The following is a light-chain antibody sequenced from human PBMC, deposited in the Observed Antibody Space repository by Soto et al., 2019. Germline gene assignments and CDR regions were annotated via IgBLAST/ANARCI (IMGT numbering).Light chain of an antibody. V-gene: IGLV2-8*01. CDR2: EVN. J-gene: IGLJ1*01. CDR1: NSDVGGYNY. Sequence: QSALTQPPSASGSPGQSVTISCTGTNSDVGGYNYVSWYQQHPGKAPKLMIFEVNQRPSGVPDRFSGSKSGNTASLTVSGLQAEDEADYYCSSYAGNNNYVVGTGTKLTVL. CDR3: SSYAGNNNYV.